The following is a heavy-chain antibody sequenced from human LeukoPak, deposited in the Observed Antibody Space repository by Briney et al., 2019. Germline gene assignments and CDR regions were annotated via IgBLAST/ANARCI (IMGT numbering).Heavy chain of an antibody. CDR1: GGSISSSSYY. Sequence: SETLSLTCTVSGGSISSSSYYWGWIRQPPGKGLEWIGSIYYSGSTYYNPSLKSRVTISVDTSKNQFSLKLGSVTAADTAVYYCARRHYDSSGYYYGDAFDIWGQGTMVTVSS. V-gene: IGHV4-39*01. J-gene: IGHJ3*02. CDR2: IYYSGST. CDR3: ARRHYDSSGYYYGDAFDI. D-gene: IGHD3-22*01.